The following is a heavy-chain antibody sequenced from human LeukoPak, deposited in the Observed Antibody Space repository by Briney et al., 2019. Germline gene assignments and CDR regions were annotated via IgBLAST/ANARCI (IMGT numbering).Heavy chain of an antibody. CDR2: IYTSGST. J-gene: IGHJ4*02. CDR1: GGSISSGSYY. CDR3: ARTPGSGYYYYFDY. V-gene: IGHV4-61*02. Sequence: TSETLSLTCTVSGGSISSGSYYWSWIRQPAGKGLEWIGRIYTSGSTNYNPSLKSRVTISVDTSKNQFSLKLSSVTAADTAAYYCARTPGSGYYYYFDYWGQGTLVTVSS. D-gene: IGHD3-22*01.